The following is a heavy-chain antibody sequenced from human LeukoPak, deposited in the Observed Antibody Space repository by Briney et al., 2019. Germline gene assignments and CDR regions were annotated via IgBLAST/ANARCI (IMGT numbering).Heavy chain of an antibody. Sequence: GGSLRLSCAASGMTLSITSMNWVRQAPGKGLEWISYIDKSGDPIHYADSVKGRFTISRDIARNSLFLQMNSLRAEDTAVYSCADNLSRWGQGTLVTVSS. V-gene: IGHV3-48*04. D-gene: IGHD1-1*01. CDR2: IDKSGDPI. J-gene: IGHJ4*02. CDR3: ADNLSR. CDR1: GMTLSITS.